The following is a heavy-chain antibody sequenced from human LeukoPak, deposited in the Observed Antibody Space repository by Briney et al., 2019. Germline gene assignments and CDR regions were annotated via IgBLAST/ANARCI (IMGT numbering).Heavy chain of an antibody. J-gene: IGHJ1*01. CDR2: IWYDGSNK. CDR1: GFTFSSYG. CDR3: ARAGGYSGYDSATEH. D-gene: IGHD5-12*01. Sequence: GGSLRLSCAASGFTFSSYGMHWVRQAPGKGLEWVAVIWYDGSNKYYADSVKGRFTISRDNSKNTLYLQMNSLRAEDTAVYYCARAGGYSGYDSATEHWGQGTLVTVSS. V-gene: IGHV3-33*01.